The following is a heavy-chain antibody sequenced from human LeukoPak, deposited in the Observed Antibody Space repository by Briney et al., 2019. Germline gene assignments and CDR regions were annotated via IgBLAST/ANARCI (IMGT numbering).Heavy chain of an antibody. D-gene: IGHD3-22*01. CDR3: ARDMVPYYYDNSGYPYYFDY. V-gene: IGHV3-7*01. CDR2: IDQDGSEK. Sequence: GGSLRLSCTVSGFPLCSHWMTWVPQAPGKGREWVANIDQDGSEKYYVDSVKGRFTISRDNAKNSLYLQMNSLRAEDTAVYYCARDMVPYYYDNSGYPYYFDYWGQGTLLTVSS. CDR1: GFPLCSHW. J-gene: IGHJ4*02.